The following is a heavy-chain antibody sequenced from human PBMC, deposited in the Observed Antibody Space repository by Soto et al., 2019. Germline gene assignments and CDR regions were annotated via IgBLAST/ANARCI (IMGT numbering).Heavy chain of an antibody. CDR2: IGANGGPT. D-gene: IGHD2-8*01. CDR3: AKRPMALPVFDS. V-gene: IGHV3-23*01. J-gene: IGHJ4*02. Sequence: EVQLLDSGGGLVQPGESLRLSCAASGFIFSNYAMNWVRQAPGKGLEWVSTIGANGGPTYYADSVKGRFTISRDNSRYTVYVQMTRLKPDETAVSYCAKRPMALPVFDSWGKGTRVTVSS. CDR1: GFIFSNYA.